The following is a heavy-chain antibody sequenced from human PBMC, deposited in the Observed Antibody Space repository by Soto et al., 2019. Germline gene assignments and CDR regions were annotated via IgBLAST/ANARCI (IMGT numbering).Heavy chain of an antibody. V-gene: IGHV1-69*06. CDR1: GGTFNNYA. CDR2: IIPLFGTA. CDR3: ARPIGEGDSGNYALDY. Sequence: QVQLVQSGAEVKKPGSSVKVSCKASGGTFNNYAISWVRQAPGQGLEWMGGIIPLFGTAHYAQKFEGRVTITADKSTDTAYMELCSLKSEDTAVYYCARPIGEGDSGNYALDYWGQGPLVTVSS. J-gene: IGHJ4*02. D-gene: IGHD1-26*01.